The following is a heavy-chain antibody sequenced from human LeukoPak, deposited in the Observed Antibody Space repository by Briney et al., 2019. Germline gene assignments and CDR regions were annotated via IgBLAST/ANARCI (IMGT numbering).Heavy chain of an antibody. V-gene: IGHV1-2*02. CDR3: ARGHIVVVPAATKALGD. Sequence: ASVKVSCKASGYPFTDYYLHWLRQAPGQGLEWMGWISPHSGGTKYAQKFQGRVTMTRDTSINTAYVELSRLRSDDMAIYYCARGHIVVVPAATKALGDWGQGTLVTVSS. J-gene: IGHJ4*02. D-gene: IGHD2-2*01. CDR2: ISPHSGGT. CDR1: GYPFTDYY.